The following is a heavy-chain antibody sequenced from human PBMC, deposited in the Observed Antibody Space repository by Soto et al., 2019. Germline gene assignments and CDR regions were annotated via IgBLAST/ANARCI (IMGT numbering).Heavy chain of an antibody. V-gene: IGHV3-48*04. CDR3: ARDPPKSSYYYYGMDV. CDR1: GFTFSSYS. CDR2: ISSSSSTM. J-gene: IGHJ6*02. Sequence: LRLSCAASGFTFSSYSMNWVRQAPGKGLEWVSYISSSSSTMYYADSVKGRFTISRDNAKNSLYLQMNSLRAEDTAVYYCARDPPKSSYYYYGMDVWGQGTTVTVSS.